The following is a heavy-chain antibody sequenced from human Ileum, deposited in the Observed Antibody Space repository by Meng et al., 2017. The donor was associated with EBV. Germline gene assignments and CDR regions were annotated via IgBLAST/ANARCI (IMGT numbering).Heavy chain of an antibody. CDR2: VHNRGVT. CDR1: GGGVITAAW. J-gene: IGHJ4*02. CDR3: ARGVDYHWGH. V-gene: IGHV4-4*03. Sequence: VALLEVAHRLFTAQRTLSLSCAVSGGGVITAAWWSCVRQSQGWGLDWNGEVHNRGVTKYNASLRRRADISIDKSKNQVSINLRSETAADTAVYYCARGVDYHWGHWGQGSLVTVSS. D-gene: IGHD3-16*01.